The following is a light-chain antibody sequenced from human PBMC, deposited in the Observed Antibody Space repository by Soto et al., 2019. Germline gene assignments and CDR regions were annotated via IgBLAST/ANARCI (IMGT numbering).Light chain of an antibody. J-gene: IGLJ1*01. CDR2: EFV. CDR3: CSYADRSTYV. V-gene: IGLV2-14*01. CDR1: SRDIGAYND. Sequence: QSVLTQPASVSGSPGKSITISCTGTSRDIGAYNDVSWYLRQPGKAPKLMMDEFVNRPSLVSNRFSGSKAGNTATLTITGLQADDEADYYCCSYADRSTYVFGTQTKV.